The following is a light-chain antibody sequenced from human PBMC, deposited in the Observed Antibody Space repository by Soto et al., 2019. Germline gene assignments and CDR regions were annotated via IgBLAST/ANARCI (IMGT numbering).Light chain of an antibody. V-gene: IGLV2-23*01. CDR1: SSDVGSYNL. Sequence: QSALTQPASVSGSPGQSITISCTGTSSDVGSYNLVSWYQQHPGKAPKLMIYEGGKRPSGVSNRFSGSRSGNTASLTISGLQAEDEADYYCCSYAGSSTYVFGTGTKVTVL. CDR2: EGG. J-gene: IGLJ1*01. CDR3: CSYAGSSTYV.